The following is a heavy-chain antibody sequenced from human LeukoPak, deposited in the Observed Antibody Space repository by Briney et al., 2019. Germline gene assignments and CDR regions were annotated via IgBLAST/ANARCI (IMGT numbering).Heavy chain of an antibody. J-gene: IGHJ6*02. D-gene: IGHD4-11*01. V-gene: IGHV4-4*07. Sequence: SETLSLTCTVSGGSISSYYWSWIRQPAGKGLEWIGRIYTSGSTNYNPSLKSRVTMSVDTSKNQFSLKLSSVTAADTAVYYCARDSYSRLVTTYYYGMDVRGQGTTVTVSS. CDR1: GGSISSYY. CDR3: ARDSYSRLVTTYYYGMDV. CDR2: IYTSGST.